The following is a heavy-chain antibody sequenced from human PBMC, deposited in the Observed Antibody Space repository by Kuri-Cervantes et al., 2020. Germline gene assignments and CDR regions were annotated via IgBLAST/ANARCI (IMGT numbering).Heavy chain of an antibody. CDR3: ARGEANMITFGGVIGHDAFDI. J-gene: IGHJ3*02. V-gene: IGHV4-4*02. Sequence: SCAVSGGSISSSNWWSWVRQPPGKGLEWIGEIYHSGSTNYNPSLKSRVTISVDKSKNQFSLKLSSVTAADTAVYYCARGEANMITFGGVIGHDAFDIWGQGTMVTVSS. CDR1: GGSISSSNW. CDR2: IYHSGST. D-gene: IGHD3-16*02.